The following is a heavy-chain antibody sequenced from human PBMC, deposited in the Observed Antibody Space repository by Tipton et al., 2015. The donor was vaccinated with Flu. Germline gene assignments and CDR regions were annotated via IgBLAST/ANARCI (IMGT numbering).Heavy chain of an antibody. V-gene: IGHV1-18*01. CDR2: ISGYDGDT. CDR3: ARDRGSYDIHLEYHYYGMDV. J-gene: IGHJ6*02. Sequence: QLVQSGVEVKKPGASVKVSCKASGYTFSNYGITWVRQAPGQGLEWLGWISGYDGDTNYAENLQGRVTMTTDTSTNTAYMELRSLKSDDTAMYYCARDRGSYDIHLEYHYYGMDVWGQGTTVTVSS. D-gene: IGHD1-26*01. CDR1: GYTFSNYG.